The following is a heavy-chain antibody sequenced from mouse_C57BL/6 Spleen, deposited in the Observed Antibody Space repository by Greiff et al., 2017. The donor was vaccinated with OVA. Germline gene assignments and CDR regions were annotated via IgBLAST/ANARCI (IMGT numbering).Heavy chain of an antibody. V-gene: IGHV5-17*01. J-gene: IGHJ2*01. CDR1: GFTFSDYG. Sequence: EVKLVESGGGLVKPGGSLKLSCAASGFTFSDYGMHWVRQAPEKGLEWVAYISSGSSTIYYADTVKGRFTISRDNAKNTLFLQMTSLRSEDTAMYYCARGIPNYFDYWGQGTTLTVSS. D-gene: IGHD5-1-1*01. CDR3: ARGIPNYFDY. CDR2: ISSGSSTI.